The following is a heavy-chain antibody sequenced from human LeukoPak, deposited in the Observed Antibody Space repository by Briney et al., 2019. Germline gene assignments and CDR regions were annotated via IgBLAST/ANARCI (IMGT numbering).Heavy chain of an antibody. CDR2: IYHSGST. Sequence: SGTLSLTCAVSGGSISSSNWWSWVRQPPGKGLEWIGEIYHSGSTNYNPSLKSRVTISVDKSKNQFSLKLSSVTAADTAVYYCARDRMELLGGMNYYDSSGYYHDYWGQGTLVTVSS. V-gene: IGHV4-4*02. D-gene: IGHD3-22*01. CDR1: GGSISSSNW. J-gene: IGHJ4*02. CDR3: ARDRMELLGGMNYYDSSGYYHDY.